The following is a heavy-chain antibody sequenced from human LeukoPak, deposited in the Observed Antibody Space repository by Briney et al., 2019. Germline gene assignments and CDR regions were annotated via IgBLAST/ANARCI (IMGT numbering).Heavy chain of an antibody. CDR1: GFTFGDYA. D-gene: IGHD5-12*01. J-gene: IGHJ4*02. Sequence: GGSLRLSCTASGFTFGDYAMSWVRQAPGKGLEWVGFIRSKAYGGTTEYAASVKGRFTISRDDSKSIAYLQMNSLKTEDTAVYYCTRGSAYDKHAWDYWGQGTLVTVSS. CDR2: IRSKAYGGTT. CDR3: TRGSAYDKHAWDY. V-gene: IGHV3-49*04.